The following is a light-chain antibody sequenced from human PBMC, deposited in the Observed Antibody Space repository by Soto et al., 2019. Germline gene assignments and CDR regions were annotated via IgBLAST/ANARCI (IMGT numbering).Light chain of an antibody. V-gene: IGLV2-14*03. Sequence: QSALTQPASVSGSPGQSITISCTGTSSDVGGYSHVSWYQHHPGKAPKLIIYDVTTRPSGISNRFSASKSGNTASLTISRLQAEDEADYYCGSYTASNTLVFGTGTKVTVL. CDR3: GSYTASNTLV. CDR2: DVT. CDR1: SSDVGGYSH. J-gene: IGLJ1*01.